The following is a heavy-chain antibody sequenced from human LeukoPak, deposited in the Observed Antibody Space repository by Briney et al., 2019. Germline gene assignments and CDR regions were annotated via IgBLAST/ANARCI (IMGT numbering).Heavy chain of an antibody. V-gene: IGHV4-39*01. CDR2: IHYSGSPYYYNYRGST. J-gene: IGHJ3*02. Sequence: SETLSLTCTVSGGSINSNTYYWGWVRQSPGKGLGWLGSIHYSGSPYYYNYRGSTFYNPAPKSRITISVDTSKNQFSLKLTSVIAADTAIYYCARNDSGGFDAFDIWGQGTMVIVSS. CDR3: ARNDSGGFDAFDI. CDR1: GGSINSNTYY. D-gene: IGHD3-22*01.